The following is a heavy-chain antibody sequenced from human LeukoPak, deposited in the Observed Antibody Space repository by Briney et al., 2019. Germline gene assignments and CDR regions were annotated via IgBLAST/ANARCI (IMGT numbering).Heavy chain of an antibody. V-gene: IGHV4-4*07. J-gene: IGHJ6*02. CDR2: IYTSGST. Sequence: PSETLSLTCTVSGGSISSYYWSWIRQPAGKGLEWIGRIYTSGSTNYNPSLKSRVTMSVYTSKNQFSLKLSSVTAADTAVYYCARDECSGGSCDPFYYYGMDVWGQGTTVTVSS. CDR3: ARDECSGGSCDPFYYYGMDV. CDR1: GGSISSYY. D-gene: IGHD2-15*01.